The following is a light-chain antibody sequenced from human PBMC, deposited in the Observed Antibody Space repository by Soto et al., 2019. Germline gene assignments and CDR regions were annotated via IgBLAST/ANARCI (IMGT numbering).Light chain of an antibody. CDR2: VND. CDR1: SSNMGTNT. Sequence: HSVRDQPPSGDVIPGQRGSISCSGGSSNMGTNTVSWYQQVPGPAPKVPIYVNDQRPSGVPDRFSGSNSGTSASLAISGLQPEDEADYYCVAWDDSLNGHVFGTGTKVTAL. J-gene: IGLJ1*01. V-gene: IGLV1-44*01. CDR3: VAWDDSLNGHV.